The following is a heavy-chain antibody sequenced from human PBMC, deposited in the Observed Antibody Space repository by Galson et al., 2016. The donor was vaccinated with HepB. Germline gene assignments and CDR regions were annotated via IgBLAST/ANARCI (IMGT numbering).Heavy chain of an antibody. CDR2: INTNTANP. V-gene: IGHV7-4-1*01. CDR1: GYTFSTYA. J-gene: IGHJ6*01. D-gene: IGHD1-26*01. CDR3: ARDLRLLGDYDPSLHQGPIGLPPGTLLQEHL. Sequence: SVKVSCKASGYTFSTYAMNCVRQAPGEGLEWTGWINTNTANPTYAQGFTGRFVFSLDTSVSTAYLQIRSLKAEDTAVYYCARDLRLLGDYDPSLHQGPIGLPPGTLLQEHLWG.